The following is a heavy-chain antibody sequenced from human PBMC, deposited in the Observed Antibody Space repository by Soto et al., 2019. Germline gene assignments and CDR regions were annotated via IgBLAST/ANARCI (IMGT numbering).Heavy chain of an antibody. D-gene: IGHD5-12*01. CDR1: GFSLSTSGVG. CDR3: AHIGAPEGGYDYYFDY. V-gene: IGHV2-5*02. Sequence: QITLKESGPTLVKPTQTLTLTCTFSGFSLSTSGVGVGWIRQPPGKALEWLALIYWDDDKRYSPSLKSRLTITKHTSKNQVVLTMTNMDPVDTATYYCAHIGAPEGGYDYYFDYWGQGTLVTVSS. J-gene: IGHJ4*02. CDR2: IYWDDDK.